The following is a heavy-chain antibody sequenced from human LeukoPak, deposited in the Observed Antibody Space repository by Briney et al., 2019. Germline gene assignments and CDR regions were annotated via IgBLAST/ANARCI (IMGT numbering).Heavy chain of an antibody. CDR3: ARSIFTDLPDY. CDR2: INTNTGNP. V-gene: IGHV7-4-1*02. CDR1: GFTFTSYA. J-gene: IGHJ4*02. Sequence: GGSLRLSCAASGFTFTSYAMNWVRQAPGQGLEWMGWINTNTGNPTYAQGFTGRFVFSLDTSVSTAYLQISSLKAEDTAVYYCARSIFTDLPDYWGQGTLVTVSS. D-gene: IGHD3-3*02.